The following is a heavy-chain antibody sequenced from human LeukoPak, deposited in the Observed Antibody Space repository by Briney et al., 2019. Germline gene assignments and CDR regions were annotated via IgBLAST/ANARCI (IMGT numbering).Heavy chain of an antibody. CDR1: GGTFSSYA. V-gene: IGHV1-69*06. CDR3: ARARIPGYCSGAICSNWFDP. J-gene: IGHJ5*02. D-gene: IGHD2-15*01. CDR2: IIPIFGTA. Sequence: SVKVSCKASGGTFSSYAISWVRQAPGQGLEWMGGIIPIFGTANYAQKFQGGVTITADKSTSTAYMELSSLSSEDTAVYYCARARIPGYCSGAICSNWFDPWGQGTLVTVSS.